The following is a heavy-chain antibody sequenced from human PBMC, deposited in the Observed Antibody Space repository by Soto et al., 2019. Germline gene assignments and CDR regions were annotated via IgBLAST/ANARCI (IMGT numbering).Heavy chain of an antibody. Sequence: GGSLRLSCAASGFTFSSYAMSWVRQAPGKGLEWVSAISGSGGSTYYADSVKGRFTISRDNSKNTLYLQMNSLRAEDTAVYYCAKDQDFWSGEYYGMDVWGQGTTVTVSS. D-gene: IGHD3-3*01. CDR1: GFTFSSYA. CDR3: AKDQDFWSGEYYGMDV. V-gene: IGHV3-23*01. J-gene: IGHJ6*02. CDR2: ISGSGGST.